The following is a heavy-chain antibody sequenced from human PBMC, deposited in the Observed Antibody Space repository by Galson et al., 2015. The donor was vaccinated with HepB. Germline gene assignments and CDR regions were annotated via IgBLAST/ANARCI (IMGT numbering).Heavy chain of an antibody. D-gene: IGHD5-24*01. V-gene: IGHV1-18*01. Sequence: SVKVSCKASGYTFASYGISWVRQAPGLGLEWMGWISAYNGDTKYAQKFQGRVTMTIDTSMTTAYMELRSLRSDDTAVYYCASGDGYNDYLDAFDIWGQGTLVTVSS. CDR1: GYTFASYG. CDR2: ISAYNGDT. CDR3: ASGDGYNDYLDAFDI. J-gene: IGHJ3*02.